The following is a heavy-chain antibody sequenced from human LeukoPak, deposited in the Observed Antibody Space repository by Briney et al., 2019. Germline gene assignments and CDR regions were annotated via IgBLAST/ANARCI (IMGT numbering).Heavy chain of an antibody. D-gene: IGHD3-22*01. J-gene: IGHJ4*02. Sequence: PSETLSLTCTVSGGSISNYYWSWIRQPAGKGLEWIGRIYSSGTTIYNPSLKSRVTMSVDTPKNQFSLKLSSVTAADTAVYYCARDLGGLYYDSSGTDYWGQGTLVTVSS. CDR2: IYSSGTT. V-gene: IGHV4-4*07. CDR1: GGSISNYY. CDR3: ARDLGGLYYDSSGTDY.